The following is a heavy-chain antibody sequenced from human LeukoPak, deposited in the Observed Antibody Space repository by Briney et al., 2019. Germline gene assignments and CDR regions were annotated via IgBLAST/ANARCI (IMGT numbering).Heavy chain of an antibody. Sequence: SETLSLTCTVSGGSISSYYWSWIRQPPGKGLEWIGYIYTSGSTNYNPSLKSRVTISVDTSKNQFSLKLSSVTAADTAVYYCARTHYYDSSGYYLFDYWGQGTLVTVSS. CDR2: IYTSGST. CDR3: ARTHYYDSSGYYLFDY. J-gene: IGHJ4*02. D-gene: IGHD3-22*01. V-gene: IGHV4-4*09. CDR1: GGSISSYY.